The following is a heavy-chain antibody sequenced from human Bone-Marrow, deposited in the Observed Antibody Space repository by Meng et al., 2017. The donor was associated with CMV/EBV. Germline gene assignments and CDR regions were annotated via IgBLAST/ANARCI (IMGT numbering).Heavy chain of an antibody. Sequence: SVKVSCKASGGTFSSYTISWVRQAPGQGLEWMGRIIPILGIANYAQKFQGRVTITTDESTSTAYMELSSLRSEDTAVYYCARGGPGETYYFAYWGQGHLVNVSS. CDR1: GGTFSSYT. J-gene: IGHJ4*02. D-gene: IGHD3-10*01. CDR3: ARGGPGETYYFAY. V-gene: IGHV1-69*16. CDR2: IIPILGIA.